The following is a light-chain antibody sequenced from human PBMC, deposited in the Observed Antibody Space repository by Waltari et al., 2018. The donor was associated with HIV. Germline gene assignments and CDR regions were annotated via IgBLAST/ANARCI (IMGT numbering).Light chain of an antibody. CDR2: SND. J-gene: IGLJ2*01. CDR3: AAWDDSLRVLI. V-gene: IGLV1-44*01. Sequence: QSVLTQPPSAYGTPGQTVPTSCSGSSSNIGSSTVNWYQQVPAPAPKLLIYSNDQRPSGVPARFSGSVSGTSASLAISGLQSEDEADYHCAAWDDSLRVLIFGGGTKLTVL. CDR1: SSNIGSST.